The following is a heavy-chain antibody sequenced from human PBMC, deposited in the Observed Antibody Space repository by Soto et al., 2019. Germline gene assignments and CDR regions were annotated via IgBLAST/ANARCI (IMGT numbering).Heavy chain of an antibody. CDR2: ISYDGSNK. CDR3: AKSRKGVYATGSPYYYYGMDV. V-gene: IGHV3-30*18. Sequence: QVQLVESGGGVVQPGRSLRLSCAASGFTFSSYGMHWVRQTPGKGLEWVAVISYDGSNKYYADSVKGRFTISRDNSKKTLYLQMNSLRAEDTAVYYCAKSRKGVYATGSPYYYYGMDVWGQGTTVTVSS. J-gene: IGHJ6*02. CDR1: GFTFSSYG. D-gene: IGHD2-8*01.